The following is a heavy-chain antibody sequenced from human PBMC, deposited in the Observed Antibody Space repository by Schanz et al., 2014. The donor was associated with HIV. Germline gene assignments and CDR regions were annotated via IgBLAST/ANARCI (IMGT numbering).Heavy chain of an antibody. CDR2: IWYDGSNK. CDR1: GFTFSSYG. V-gene: IGHV3-33*01. D-gene: IGHD4-4*01. J-gene: IGHJ6*02. Sequence: QVQLVESGGGVVQPGRSLRLSCAASGFTFSSYGIHWVRQAPGKGLEWVAVIWYDGSNKYYADSVKGRFTISRDNSKNTLYLQMHILRAXXTXVSYCARFVDYSKYYGIPVWGQGTTLPVSS. CDR3: ARFVDYSKYYGIPV.